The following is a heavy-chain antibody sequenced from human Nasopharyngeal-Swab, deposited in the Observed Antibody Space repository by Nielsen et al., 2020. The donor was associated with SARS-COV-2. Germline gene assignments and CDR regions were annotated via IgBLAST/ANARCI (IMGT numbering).Heavy chain of an antibody. CDR3: AREERYCSSTSCYGYYYYMDV. CDR2: IKQDGSEK. D-gene: IGHD2-2*01. Sequence: GESLKISCAASGFTFSSYWMSWVRQAPGTGLEWVANIKQDGSEKYYVDSVKGRFTISRDNAKNSLYLQMNSLRAEDTAVYYCAREERYCSSTSCYGYYYYMDVWGKGTTVTVSS. V-gene: IGHV3-7*01. J-gene: IGHJ6*03. CDR1: GFTFSSYW.